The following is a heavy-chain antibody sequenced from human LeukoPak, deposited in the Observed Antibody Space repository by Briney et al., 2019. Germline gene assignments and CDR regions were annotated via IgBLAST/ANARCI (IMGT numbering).Heavy chain of an antibody. D-gene: IGHD5-18*01. CDR3: AKDIAQGYTFGSIEQDY. Sequence: TGGSLRLSCAVSGLTFSRYAMSWVRQAPGKGLEWVSAISESGSGTYYADSVKGRFTISRDNSKDTLSLQMSSLRAEDTAVYYCAKDIAQGYTFGSIEQDYWGQGTLVTVSS. CDR1: GLTFSRYA. J-gene: IGHJ4*02. V-gene: IGHV3-23*01. CDR2: ISESGSGT.